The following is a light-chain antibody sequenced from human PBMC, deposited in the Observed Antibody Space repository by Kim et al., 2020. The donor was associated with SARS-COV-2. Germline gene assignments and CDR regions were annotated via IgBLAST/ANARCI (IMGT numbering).Light chain of an antibody. J-gene: IGKJ2*02. CDR3: QQYGSSPCT. CDR1: QSVSSSY. CDR2: GAS. V-gene: IGKV3-20*01. Sequence: LSPGKRATLSCRASQSVSSSYLARYQQKPGQAHRLLIYGASSRATGIPDRFSGSGSGTDFSLTISRLEPEDFAVYYCQQYGSSPCTFGQGTKLEI.